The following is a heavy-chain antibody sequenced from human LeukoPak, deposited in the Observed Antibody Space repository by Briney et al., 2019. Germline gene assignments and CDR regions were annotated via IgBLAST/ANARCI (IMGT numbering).Heavy chain of an antibody. V-gene: IGHV3-33*01. CDR2: IWYDGSNK. CDR1: GFTFSSYG. Sequence: PGGSLRLSCAASGFTFSSYGMHWVRQAPGKGLEWVAVIWYDGSNKYYADSVKGRFTTSRDNSKNTLYLQMNSLRAEDTAVYYCATNPGPVLRFLESVPVPYYYYMDVWGKGTTVTVSS. D-gene: IGHD3-3*01. J-gene: IGHJ6*03. CDR3: ATNPGPVLRFLESVPVPYYYYMDV.